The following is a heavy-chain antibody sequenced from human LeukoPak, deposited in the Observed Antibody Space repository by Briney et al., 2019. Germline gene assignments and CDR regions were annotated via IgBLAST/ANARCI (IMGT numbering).Heavy chain of an antibody. Sequence: PSQTLSLTCTVSGGSISSGDYYWSWIRQPPGTSLEWIGYIYYSGSTYYNPSLKSRVTISVDTSKNQFSLKLSSVTAADTAVYYCARGITYGDYLDYWGQGTLVTVSS. CDR2: IYYSGST. J-gene: IGHJ4*02. CDR3: ARGITYGDYLDY. CDR1: GGSISSGDYY. V-gene: IGHV4-30-4*08. D-gene: IGHD4-17*01.